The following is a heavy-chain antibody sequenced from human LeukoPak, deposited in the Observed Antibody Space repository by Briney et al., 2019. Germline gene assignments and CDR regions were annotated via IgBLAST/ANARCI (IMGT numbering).Heavy chain of an antibody. CDR3: ARVRGIVGALGWFDP. CDR1: GYTFTGHY. Sequence: ASVKVTCKASGYTFTGHYMHWVRQAPGQGLEWMGWINPNSGGTNYAQKFQGRVTMTRNTSISTAYMELIRLRSDDTAVYYCARVRGIVGALGWFDPWGQGTLVTVSS. D-gene: IGHD1-26*01. V-gene: IGHV1-2*02. J-gene: IGHJ5*02. CDR2: INPNSGGT.